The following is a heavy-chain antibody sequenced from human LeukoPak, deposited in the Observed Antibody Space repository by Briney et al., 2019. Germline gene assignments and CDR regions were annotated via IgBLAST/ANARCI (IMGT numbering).Heavy chain of an antibody. Sequence: ASVKVSCKASGGTFSSYAISWVRQAPGQGLEWMGGIIPIFGTANYAQKFQGRVTITADESTSTAYMDLSRLRSEDTAVYYCASAIHNYDFWSGPVYYYFDYWGQGTLVTVSS. CDR1: GGTFSSYA. V-gene: IGHV1-69*13. CDR3: ASAIHNYDFWSGPVYYYFDY. D-gene: IGHD3-3*01. J-gene: IGHJ4*02. CDR2: IIPIFGTA.